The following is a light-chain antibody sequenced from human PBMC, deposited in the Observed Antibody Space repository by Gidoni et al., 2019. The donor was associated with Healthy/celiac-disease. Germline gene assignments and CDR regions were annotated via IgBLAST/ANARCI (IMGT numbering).Light chain of an antibody. J-gene: IGKJ1*01. CDR2: KAS. Sequence: DIQTTHSPSTLSAAVGDRVIITCRASQSLSSRLAWYQQKPGKAPKLLIYKASSLESGVPSRYSDSGSGTEFTLTISSLQPDDFATYYCQRYNSYWTFGQGTKVEIK. CDR3: QRYNSYWT. V-gene: IGKV1-5*03. CDR1: QSLSSR.